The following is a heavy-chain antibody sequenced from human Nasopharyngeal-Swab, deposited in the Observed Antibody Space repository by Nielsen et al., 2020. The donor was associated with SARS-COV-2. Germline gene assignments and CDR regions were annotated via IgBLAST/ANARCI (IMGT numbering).Heavy chain of an antibody. CDR3: VRRRDGYNYDY. J-gene: IGHJ4*02. D-gene: IGHD5-24*01. CDR1: GGSISSGGYY. V-gene: IGHV4-61*02. Sequence: TLSLTCTVSGGSISSGGYYWSWIRQPAGKGLEWIGRIYPSGSTNYNPSLKSRVTISLDTSKNQFSLKLSSVTAADTAVYYCVRRRDGYNYDYWGQGTLVTVSS. CDR2: IYPSGST.